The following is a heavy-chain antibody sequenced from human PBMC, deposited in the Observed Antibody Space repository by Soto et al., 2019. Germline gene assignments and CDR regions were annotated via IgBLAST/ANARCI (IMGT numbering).Heavy chain of an antibody. Sequence: QLQLQESGPGLVKPSETLSLTCTVSGGSISSSSYYWGWIRQPPGKGLEWIGSIYYSGSTYYNPSLMSRVTISVDTSKNQFSLKLSSVTAADTAVYYCARQGYSSGWYADYWGQGTLVTVSS. CDR1: GGSISSSSYY. D-gene: IGHD6-19*01. J-gene: IGHJ4*02. CDR3: ARQGYSSGWYADY. CDR2: IYYSGST. V-gene: IGHV4-39*01.